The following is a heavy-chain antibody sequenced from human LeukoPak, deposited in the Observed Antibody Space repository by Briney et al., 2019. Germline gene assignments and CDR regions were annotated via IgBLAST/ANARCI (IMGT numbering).Heavy chain of an antibody. CDR1: GFTFSSYS. V-gene: IGHV3-21*04. CDR3: AKEDTEAFDI. CDR2: ISSSSSYI. Sequence: PGGSLRLSCAASGFTFSSYSMNWVRQTPGKGLEWVSSISSSSSYIYYADAVKGRFTISRDNAKNSLYLQMNSLRAEDTAVYYCAKEDTEAFDIWGHGTMVTVS. J-gene: IGHJ3*02. D-gene: IGHD2-15*01.